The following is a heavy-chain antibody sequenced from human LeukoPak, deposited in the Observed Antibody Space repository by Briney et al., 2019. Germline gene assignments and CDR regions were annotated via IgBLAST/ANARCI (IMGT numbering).Heavy chain of an antibody. V-gene: IGHV3-43*01. CDR1: GFTFDDYT. J-gene: IGHJ6*03. CDR3: AKGNYYYYYMDV. CDR2: ISWDGSKT. Sequence: GGSLRLSCAASGFTFDDYTIHWVRQAPGKGLEWVSLISWDGSKTFYADSVKGRFTISRDNSKNALYLQMNSLRNEDTALYYCAKGNYYYYYMDVWGKGTTVTVSS.